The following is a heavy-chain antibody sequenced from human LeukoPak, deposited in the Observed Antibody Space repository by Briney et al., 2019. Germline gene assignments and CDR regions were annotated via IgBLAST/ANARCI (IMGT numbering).Heavy chain of an antibody. J-gene: IGHJ4*02. D-gene: IGHD2-2*01. Sequence: GGSLRLSCAASGFTFSSYAMHWVRQAPGKGLEWVAVISYDGSNKYYADSVKGRFTISRDNSKNTLYLQMNSLRAEDTAVYYCARDRAVPAAKPYYFDYWGQEPLAPVSS. CDR2: ISYDGSNK. V-gene: IGHV3-30-3*01. CDR1: GFTFSSYA. CDR3: ARDRAVPAAKPYYFDY.